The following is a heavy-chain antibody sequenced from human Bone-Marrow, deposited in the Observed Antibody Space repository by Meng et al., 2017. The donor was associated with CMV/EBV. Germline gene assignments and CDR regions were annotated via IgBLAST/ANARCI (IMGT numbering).Heavy chain of an antibody. CDR3: ARDLGVPNCSSTSCYWYYYGMDV. CDR1: GFTFSGFE. D-gene: IGHD2-2*01. J-gene: IGHJ6*01. CDR2: INTGTTK. V-gene: IGHV3-48*03. Sequence: GESLKISCAASGFTFSGFEMNWVRQAPGKGLEWVSYINTGTTKYYADSVKGRFTISRDNSKNTLYLQMNSLRAEDTAVYYCARDLGVPNCSSTSCYWYYYGMDVWGQGTTVTVSS.